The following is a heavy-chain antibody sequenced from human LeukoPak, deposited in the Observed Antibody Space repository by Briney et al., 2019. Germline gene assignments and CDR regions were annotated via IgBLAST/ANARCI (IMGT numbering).Heavy chain of an antibody. V-gene: IGHV1-58*01. Sequence: SVKVSCTASGFTFTSSAVQWVRQARGQRLEWIGWIIVGSGNTNYAQKFQERVTITRDMSTSTAYMELSSLRSEDTAVYYCAAGYGDYDAFDIWGQGTMVTVS. J-gene: IGHJ3*02. CDR2: IIVGSGNT. CDR3: AAGYGDYDAFDI. CDR1: GFTFTSSA. D-gene: IGHD4-17*01.